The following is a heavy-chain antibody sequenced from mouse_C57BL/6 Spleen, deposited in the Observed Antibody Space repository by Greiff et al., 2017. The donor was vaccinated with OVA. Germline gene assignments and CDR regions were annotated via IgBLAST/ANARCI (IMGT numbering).Heavy chain of an antibody. D-gene: IGHD2-4*01. J-gene: IGHJ3*01. Sequence: EVHLVESGGGLVKPGGSLKLSCAASGFTFSDYGMHWVRQAPEKGLEWVAYISSGSSTIYYADTVKGRFTISRDNAKNTLFLQMTSLRSEDTAMYDCAGGDYDGAWFAYWGQGTLVTVSA. CDR3: AGGDYDGAWFAY. V-gene: IGHV5-17*01. CDR1: GFTFSDYG. CDR2: ISSGSSTI.